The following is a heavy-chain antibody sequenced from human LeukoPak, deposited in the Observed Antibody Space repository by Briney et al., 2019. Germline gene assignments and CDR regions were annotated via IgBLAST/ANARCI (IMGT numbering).Heavy chain of an antibody. V-gene: IGHV4-61*02. CDR3: ATRKLGNDY. CDR1: GASISSGLHY. CDR2: FYSSGST. Sequence: SETLCLTCTVSGASISSGLHYWNWIRQSAGKGLEWIGRFYSSGSTDYNPALKSRVTISVDTSRNQISLKLTSVTAADTAVYYCATRKLGNDYWGQGTLVTVSS. J-gene: IGHJ4*02. D-gene: IGHD7-27*01.